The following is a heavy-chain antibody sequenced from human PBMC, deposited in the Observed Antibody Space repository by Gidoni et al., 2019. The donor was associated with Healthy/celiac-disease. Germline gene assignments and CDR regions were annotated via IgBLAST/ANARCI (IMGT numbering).Heavy chain of an antibody. CDR2: IIPIFGTA. CDR3: AREIVGATVGMDV. D-gene: IGHD1-26*01. J-gene: IGHJ6*02. CDR1: GGPFSSYA. V-gene: IGHV1-69*01. Sequence: QVQLVQSGAEVKKPGSSVKVSCKASGGPFSSYAISWVRQAPGQGLEWMGGIIPIFGTANYAQKCQGRVTITADESTSTADMELSSLRSEDTAVYYCAREIVGATVGMDVWGQGTTVTVSS.